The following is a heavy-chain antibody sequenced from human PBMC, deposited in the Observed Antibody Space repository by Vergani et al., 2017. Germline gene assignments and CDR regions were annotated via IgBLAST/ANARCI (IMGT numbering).Heavy chain of an antibody. J-gene: IGHJ4*02. Sequence: QVQLQESGPGLVKPSETLSLTCTVSGGSISSYYWSWIRQPPGKGLEWIGYIYYSGSTNYNPSLKSRVTISVDTSKNQFSLKLSSVTAADTAVYYCARAVRDEPSRTYYLAPFDYWGQGTLVTVSS. V-gene: IGHV4-59*01. CDR1: GGSISSYY. D-gene: IGHD1-26*01. CDR2: IYYSGST. CDR3: ARAVRDEPSRTYYLAPFDY.